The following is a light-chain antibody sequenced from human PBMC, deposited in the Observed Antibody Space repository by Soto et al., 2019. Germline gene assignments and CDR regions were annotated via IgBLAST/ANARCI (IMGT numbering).Light chain of an antibody. V-gene: IGKV3-15*01. Sequence: EIVMTQSPATLSVSPGERVTFSCRASQSIYSNLAWYQHTPGQAPRRLISGASTGATGLPSRFSGSGSGTDFTLTITSLQSEDFAVYYCQQYHDWPGTFGGGTKVEIK. CDR2: GAS. CDR3: QQYHDWPGT. CDR1: QSIYSN. J-gene: IGKJ4*01.